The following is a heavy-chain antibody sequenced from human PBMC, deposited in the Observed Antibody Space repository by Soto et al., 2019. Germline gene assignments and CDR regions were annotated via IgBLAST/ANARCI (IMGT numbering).Heavy chain of an antibody. V-gene: IGHV3-33*01. CDR3: ARDSARRTIFGSNYYYYGMDV. D-gene: IGHD3-3*01. CDR2: IWYDGSNK. CDR1: GFTFSSYG. J-gene: IGHJ6*02. Sequence: GGSLRLSCAASGFTFSSYGMHWVRQAPGKGLEWVAVIWYDGSNKYYADSVKGRFTISRDNSKNTLYLQMNSLRAEDTAVYYCARDSARRTIFGSNYYYYGMDVWGQGTTVTVSS.